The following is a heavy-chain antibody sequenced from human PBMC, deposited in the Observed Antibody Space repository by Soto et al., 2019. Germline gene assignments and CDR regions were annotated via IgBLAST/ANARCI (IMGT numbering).Heavy chain of an antibody. CDR3: ARGRGCGGRCYHYGIDV. D-gene: IGHD2-15*01. J-gene: IGHJ6*02. V-gene: IGHV5-51*01. CDR2: VYPGDSGT. Sequence: PGESLKISCKGSGYSFTSFWIGWVRQMPGKGLEWMGIVYPGDSGTTYSPSFQGQVTISVDKSISTAYLQWSSLRASDTAIYYCARGRGCGGRCYHYGIDVWGQGTTVTVSS. CDR1: GYSFTSFW.